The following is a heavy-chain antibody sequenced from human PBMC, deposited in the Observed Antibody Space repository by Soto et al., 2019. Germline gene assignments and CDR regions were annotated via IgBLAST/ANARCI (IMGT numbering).Heavy chain of an antibody. V-gene: IGHV1-69*01. CDR1: GGTLNSYT. Sequence: QVQLVQSGAEVKKPGSSVRVSCKASGGTLNSYTISWVRQAPGQGLEWMGGIIPVFGTTDYAQKFQGRVTITADQSTGTASLDLFSLRSEDTAIYYCSISNSYGRGDFWGQGTLVTVSS. CDR2: IIPVFGTT. CDR3: SISNSYGRGDF. J-gene: IGHJ4*02. D-gene: IGHD4-17*01.